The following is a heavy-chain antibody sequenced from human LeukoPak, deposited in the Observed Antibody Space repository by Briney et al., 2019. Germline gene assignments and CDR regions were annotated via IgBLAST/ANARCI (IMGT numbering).Heavy chain of an antibody. CDR3: ARDKGYCSSTSCYYYYYYGMDV. CDR2: ISSSSSYI. J-gene: IGHJ6*02. D-gene: IGHD2-2*01. V-gene: IGHV3-21*01. Sequence: GGSLRLSCAASGFTFSSYSMNWVRQAPGKGLEWVSSISSSSSYIYYADSVKGRFTISRDNAKNSLYLQMNSLIAEDTAVYYCARDKGYCSSTSCYYYYYYGMDVWGQGTTVTVSS. CDR1: GFTFSSYS.